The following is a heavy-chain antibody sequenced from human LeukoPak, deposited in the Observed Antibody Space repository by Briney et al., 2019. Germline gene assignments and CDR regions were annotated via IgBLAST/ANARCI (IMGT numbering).Heavy chain of an antibody. CDR2: INPNSGGT. D-gene: IGHD5-18*01. CDR3: TRGGYSYGLGAEYFQH. Sequence: ASVKVSCKASGYTFTGYYMHWVRQASGQGLEWMGWINPNSGGTNYAQKFQGRVTMTRDTSISTAYMELSRLRSDDTAVYYCTRGGYSYGLGAEYFQHWGQGTLVTVSS. V-gene: IGHV1-2*02. J-gene: IGHJ1*01. CDR1: GYTFTGYY.